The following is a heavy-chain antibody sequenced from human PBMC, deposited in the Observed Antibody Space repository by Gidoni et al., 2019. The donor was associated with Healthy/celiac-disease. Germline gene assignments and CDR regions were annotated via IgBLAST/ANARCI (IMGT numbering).Heavy chain of an antibody. D-gene: IGHD6-19*01. J-gene: IGHJ4*02. Sequence: EVQLLESGGGLVQPGGSLRLPCSASGFTFSRYAMSWVRQAPGKGLEWVSAISGSGGSTYYADSVKGRFTISRDNSKNTLYLQMNSLRAEDTAVYYCAKVALKYSSGRFGWNDYWGQGTLVTVSS. CDR2: ISGSGGST. CDR3: AKVALKYSSGRFGWNDY. CDR1: GFTFSRYA. V-gene: IGHV3-23*01.